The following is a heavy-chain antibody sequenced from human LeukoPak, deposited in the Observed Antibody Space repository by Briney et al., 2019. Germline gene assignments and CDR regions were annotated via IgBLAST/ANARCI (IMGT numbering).Heavy chain of an antibody. V-gene: IGHV3-21*01. Sequence: GGSLRLSCAGAGFTFSSYSMNWVRQAPGKGLEWVSSISSNRNYIYYVESVKGRFTISRDNAKNSLYLQMNSLRAEDTAVYYCAELGITMIGGVWGKGTTVTISS. CDR2: ISSNRNYI. CDR1: GFTFSSYS. CDR3: AELGITMIGGV. D-gene: IGHD3-10*02. J-gene: IGHJ6*04.